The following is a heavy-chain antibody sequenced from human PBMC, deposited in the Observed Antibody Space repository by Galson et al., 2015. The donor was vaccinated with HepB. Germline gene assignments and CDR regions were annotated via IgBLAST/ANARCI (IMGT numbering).Heavy chain of an antibody. D-gene: IGHD4-17*01. V-gene: IGHV1-18*01. Sequence: SVKVSCKASGYTFTSNGISWVRQAPGQGLEWMGWISAYNGNTNYAQKLQGRVTMTTDTSTSTVYMELRSLTSDDTAVYYCARDSASYGDYWVYYFDYWGQGTLVTVSS. CDR1: GYTFTSNG. CDR2: ISAYNGNT. CDR3: ARDSASYGDYWVYYFDY. J-gene: IGHJ4*02.